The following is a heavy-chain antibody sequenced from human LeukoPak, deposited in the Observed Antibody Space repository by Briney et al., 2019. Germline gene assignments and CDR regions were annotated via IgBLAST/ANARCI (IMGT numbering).Heavy chain of an antibody. CDR2: FDPEDGET. CDR3: ATVHSSTWYYFDY. D-gene: IGHD6-13*01. CDR1: GYTFTGYY. Sequence: ASVKVSCKASGYTFTGYYMHWVRQAPGQGLEWMGGFDPEDGETIYAQKFQGRVTMTEDTSTDTAYMELSSLRSEDTAVYYCATVHSSTWYYFDYWGQGTLVTVSS. V-gene: IGHV1-24*01. J-gene: IGHJ4*02.